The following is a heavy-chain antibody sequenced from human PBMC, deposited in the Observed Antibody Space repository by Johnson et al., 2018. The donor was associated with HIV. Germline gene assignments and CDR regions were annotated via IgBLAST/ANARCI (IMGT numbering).Heavy chain of an antibody. J-gene: IGHJ3*02. CDR2: IKSKTDGGTT. CDR1: GFTFSDYY. Sequence: VQLVESGGGLVQPGGSLRLSCVASGFTFSDYYMDWVRQAPGKGLEWVGHIKSKTDGGTTDYAAPVKGRFTISRDDSKNRLHLQMNSLKTEDTAVYYCTIGLTIFGVVILDAFDIWGQGTMVTVSS. CDR3: TIGLTIFGVVILDAFDI. D-gene: IGHD3-3*01. V-gene: IGHV3-15*01.